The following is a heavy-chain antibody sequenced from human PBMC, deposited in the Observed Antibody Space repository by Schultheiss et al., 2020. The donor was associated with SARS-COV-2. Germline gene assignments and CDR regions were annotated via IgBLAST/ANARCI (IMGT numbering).Heavy chain of an antibody. CDR3: ARSSYYDSRAAFDI. V-gene: IGHV4-38-2*01. Sequence: SETLSLTCAVSGYSISSGYYWGWIRQPPGKGLEWIGSIYYSGSTYYNPSLKSRVTISVDTSKNQFSLKLSSVTAADTAVYYCARSSYYDSRAAFDIWGQGTMVTGSS. CDR2: IYYSGST. D-gene: IGHD3-22*01. J-gene: IGHJ3*02. CDR1: GYSISSGYY.